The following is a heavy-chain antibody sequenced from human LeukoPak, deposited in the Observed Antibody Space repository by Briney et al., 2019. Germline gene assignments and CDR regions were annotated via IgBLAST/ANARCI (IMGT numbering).Heavy chain of an antibody. CDR3: ARLSVDMNTLDWYFDL. D-gene: IGHD5-18*01. Sequence: PSENLSLTCSVSGGSLKNYYWSWIRQPPGKGLEWFGHIYSTGITNYNPSLRSRLAISVDTSKNQFSLKLSSVTAADTALYFCARLSVDMNTLDWYFDLWGRGTLVTVSS. J-gene: IGHJ2*01. V-gene: IGHV4-4*08. CDR1: GGSLKNYY. CDR2: IYSTGIT.